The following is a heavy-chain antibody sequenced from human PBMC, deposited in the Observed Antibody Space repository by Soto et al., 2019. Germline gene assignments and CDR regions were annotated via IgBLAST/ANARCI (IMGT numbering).Heavy chain of an antibody. CDR3: ARAPPRYCSSPICQYYLDY. J-gene: IGHJ4*02. V-gene: IGHV1-8*01. CDR1: GYTFTSYD. CDR2: MNPNSGNT. Sequence: SVKVSCKASGYTFTSYDINWVRQATGRGLEWMGWMNPNSGNTGYAQKFQGRVTMTRNTSISTAYMELSSLRSEDTAEYYCARAPPRYCSSPICQYYLDYWGQGTLVTVSS. D-gene: IGHD2-2*01.